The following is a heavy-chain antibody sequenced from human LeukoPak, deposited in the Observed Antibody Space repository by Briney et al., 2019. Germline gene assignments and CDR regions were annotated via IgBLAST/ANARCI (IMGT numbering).Heavy chain of an antibody. V-gene: IGHV3-53*01. CDR2: IYSGGST. CDR1: GFTVSSNY. D-gene: IGHD3-10*01. CDR3: ADFGSGSYCFDY. J-gene: IGHJ4*02. Sequence: GGSLRLSCAASGFTVSSNYMSWVRQVPGKGLEWVSIIYSGGSTYYADSVKGRFTTSRDNSKNTLYLQMDSLRAEDTAIYYCADFGSGSYCFDYWGQGTLVTVSS.